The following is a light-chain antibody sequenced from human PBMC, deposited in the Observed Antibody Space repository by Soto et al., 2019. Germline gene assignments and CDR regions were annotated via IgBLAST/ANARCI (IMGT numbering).Light chain of an antibody. CDR2: GAS. CDR3: QQYHKWPPYT. J-gene: IGKJ5*01. CDR1: QSVDIS. V-gene: IGKV3-15*01. Sequence: DTVLTQSPATLSVAPGARPTPPXXASQSVDISLAWYQQKPGQAPRLXXYGASTRATGIPARFSGSGSGTEFTLTISSLLSEDFAVYFCQQYHKWPPYTFGQGTRLEI.